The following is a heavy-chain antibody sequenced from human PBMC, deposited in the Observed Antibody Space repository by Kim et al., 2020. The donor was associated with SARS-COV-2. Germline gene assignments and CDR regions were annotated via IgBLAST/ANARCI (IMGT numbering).Heavy chain of an antibody. CDR1: GFTFSSYG. J-gene: IGHJ6*02. Sequence: GGSLRLSCAASGFTFSSYGMHWVRQAPGKGLEWVAVISYDGSNKYYADSVKGRFTISRDNSKNTLYLQMNSLRAEDTAVYYCAKADTQYYDILTGLPYGMDVWGQGTTVTVSS. V-gene: IGHV3-30*18. CDR2: ISYDGSNK. CDR3: AKADTQYYDILTGLPYGMDV. D-gene: IGHD3-9*01.